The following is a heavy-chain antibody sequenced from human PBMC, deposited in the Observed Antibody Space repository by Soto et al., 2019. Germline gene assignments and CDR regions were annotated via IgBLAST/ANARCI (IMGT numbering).Heavy chain of an antibody. V-gene: IGHV3-30*18. CDR2: ISYDGSKK. Sequence: QVYLVESGGGVVQPGRSLRLSCAVSGLTFSSYGMHWVRQAPGKGLEWVAVISYDGSKKYYADSVKGRFTISRDNSKNTVYLQMNSLRPEDTAVYYCAKSSTEEYYYYGMDVWGQGTTVTVSS. CDR3: AKSSTEEYYYYGMDV. J-gene: IGHJ6*02. CDR1: GLTFSSYG. D-gene: IGHD4-4*01.